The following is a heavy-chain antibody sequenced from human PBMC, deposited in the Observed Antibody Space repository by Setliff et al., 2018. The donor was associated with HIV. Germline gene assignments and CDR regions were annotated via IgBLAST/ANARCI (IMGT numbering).Heavy chain of an antibody. Sequence: SETLSLTCTVSGGSISTYYWSWIRQPAGKGLEWIGRVSTSGSTKYNPSLKSRVTMSLDTSKNEFSLKLSSVTAADTAVYYCARGQYCGGGSCYSPSYNWFDPWGQGTQVTVSS. CDR3: ARGQYCGGGSCYSPSYNWFDP. J-gene: IGHJ5*02. CDR1: GGSISTYY. V-gene: IGHV4-4*07. D-gene: IGHD2-15*01. CDR2: VSTSGST.